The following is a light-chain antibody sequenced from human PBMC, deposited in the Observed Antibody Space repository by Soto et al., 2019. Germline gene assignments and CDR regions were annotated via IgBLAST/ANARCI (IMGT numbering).Light chain of an antibody. CDR3: QQYGSSPYT. CDR2: GTS. V-gene: IGKV3-20*01. J-gene: IGKJ2*01. Sequence: EIVVTQSPGTLSLSPGERATLSCRASQSISTTYLAWYQQRPGQAPRLLIYGTSSRATGIPDRFSGSVSATDFTLTINRLEPEDFAVYYCQQYGSSPYTFGQGTKLEIK. CDR1: QSISTTY.